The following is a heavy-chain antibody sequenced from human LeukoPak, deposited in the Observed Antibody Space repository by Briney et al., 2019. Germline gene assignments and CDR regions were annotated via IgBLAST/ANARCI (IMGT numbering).Heavy chain of an antibody. V-gene: IGHV3-7*01. CDR1: GFTFSSYW. CDR2: IKHDGGQK. J-gene: IGHJ4*02. CDR3: ARIGYSSSSFDY. D-gene: IGHD6-6*01. Sequence: GGSLRLSCAASGFTFSSYWLSWVRQAPGKGLEWVANIKHDGGQKYYVDSVKGRFSISRDSAKNSVYLQMNSLRAEDTAVYYCARIGYSSSSFDYWGQGTLVTVSS.